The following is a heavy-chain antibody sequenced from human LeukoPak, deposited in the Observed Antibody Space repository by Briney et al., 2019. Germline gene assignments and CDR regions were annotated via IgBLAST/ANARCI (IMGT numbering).Heavy chain of an antibody. V-gene: IGHV1-69*13. CDR1: GGTFSSYA. D-gene: IGHD3-22*01. Sequence: GASVKVSCKASGGTFSSYAISWVRQAPGQGLEWMGGIIPIFGTANYAQKFQGRVTITADESTSTAYMELSSLRSEDTAVYYCAKIRVYYYDSSGYSRGEFDYWGQGPLVTVSS. CDR2: IIPIFGTA. J-gene: IGHJ4*02. CDR3: AKIRVYYYDSSGYSRGEFDY.